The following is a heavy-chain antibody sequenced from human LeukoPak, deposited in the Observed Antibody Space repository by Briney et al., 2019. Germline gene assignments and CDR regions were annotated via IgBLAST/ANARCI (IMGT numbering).Heavy chain of an antibody. CDR3: ARVLGMENSSGWPYYFDY. CDR1: GFTFSSYS. CDR2: ISSSSSYI. D-gene: IGHD6-19*01. Sequence: PGGSLRLSCAASGFTFSSYSMIWVRQAPGKGLEWVSSISSSSSYIYYADSVKGRFTISRDNAKNSLYLQMNSLRAEDTAVYYCARVLGMENSSGWPYYFDYWGQGTLVTVSS. J-gene: IGHJ4*02. V-gene: IGHV3-21*01.